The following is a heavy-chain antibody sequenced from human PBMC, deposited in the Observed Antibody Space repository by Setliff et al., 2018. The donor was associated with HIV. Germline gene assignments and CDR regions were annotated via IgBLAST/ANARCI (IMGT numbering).Heavy chain of an antibody. D-gene: IGHD3-10*01. J-gene: IGHJ4*02. Sequence: PGGSLRLSCAASGFTFSSYPMSWVRQSPGKGPEWVSYITGSGDTIYYADSVKGRFTMSRDNAKDSVYLQMNTLRVEDTAVYYCARDLPRSYYYGSGSMGFDYWGQGTLVTVSS. CDR2: ITGSGDTI. V-gene: IGHV3-48*04. CDR3: ARDLPRSYYYGSGSMGFDY. CDR1: GFTFSSYP.